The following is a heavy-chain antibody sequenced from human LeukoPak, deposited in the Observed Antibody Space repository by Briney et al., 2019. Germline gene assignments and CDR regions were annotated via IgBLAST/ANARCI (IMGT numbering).Heavy chain of an antibody. J-gene: IGHJ3*02. CDR3: AREHYDILTGYYFDAFDI. CDR1: GFTFSSYA. CDR2: ISGSGGST. V-gene: IGHV3-23*01. D-gene: IGHD3-9*01. Sequence: GGSLRLSCAASGFTFSSYAMSWVRQAPGKGLEWVSAISGSGGSTYYADSVKGRFTISRDNSKNTLYLQMNSLRAEDTAVYYCAREHYDILTGYYFDAFDIWGQGTMVTVS.